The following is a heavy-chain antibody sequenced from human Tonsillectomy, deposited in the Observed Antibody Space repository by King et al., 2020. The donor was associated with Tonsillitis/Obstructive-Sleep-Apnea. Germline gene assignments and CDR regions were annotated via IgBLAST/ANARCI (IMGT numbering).Heavy chain of an antibody. CDR3: TRDFPGVRCAFDI. CDR2: IRSKAYGGTT. J-gene: IGHJ3*02. D-gene: IGHD3-10*01. V-gene: IGHV3-49*03. Sequence: VQLVQSGGGLVQPGRSLRLSCTASGFTFGDYAMSWFRQAPGKGLEWVGFIRSKAYGGTTEYAASVKGRFTISRDDSKSIAYLQMNSLTTEDTAVYYCTRDFPGVRCAFDIWGQGTMVTVSS. CDR1: GFTFGDYA.